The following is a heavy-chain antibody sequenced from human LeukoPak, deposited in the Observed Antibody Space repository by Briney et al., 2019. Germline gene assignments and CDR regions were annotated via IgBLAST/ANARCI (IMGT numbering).Heavy chain of an antibody. J-gene: IGHJ4*02. D-gene: IGHD4-17*01. CDR1: GFTFSSYG. CDR3: LRDFDY. Sequence: GGSLRLSCAASGFTFSSYGMHWVRQAPGRGLEWVAVISYDGTNKYYADSVKGRFTISRDNSKNTLYLQMDSLRAEDTAVYYCLRDFDYWGQGTLVTASS. V-gene: IGHV3-30*03. CDR2: ISYDGTNK.